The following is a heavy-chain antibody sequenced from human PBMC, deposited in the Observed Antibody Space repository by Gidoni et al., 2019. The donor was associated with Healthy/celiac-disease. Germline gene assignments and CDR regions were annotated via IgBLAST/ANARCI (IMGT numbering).Heavy chain of an antibody. CDR2: INHSGST. V-gene: IGHV4-34*01. CDR3: ARGIWAFMTTVIRRGNWFDP. D-gene: IGHD4-17*01. J-gene: IGHJ5*02. CDR1: GGSFSGYY. Sequence: QVQLQQWGAGLLKPSETLSLTCAVYGGSFSGYYWSWIRQPPGKGLEWIGEINHSGSTNYNPSLKSRVTISVDTSKNQFSLKLSSVTAADTAVYYCARGIWAFMTTVIRRGNWFDPWGQGTLVTVSS.